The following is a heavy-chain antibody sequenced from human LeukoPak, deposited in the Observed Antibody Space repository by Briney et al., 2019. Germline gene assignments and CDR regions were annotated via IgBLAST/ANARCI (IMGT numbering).Heavy chain of an antibody. CDR1: GFTFSNYD. D-gene: IGHD1-26*01. V-gene: IGHV3-30*18. CDR3: AKEVGHNYYYYGMGV. CDR2: ISYDGSNK. Sequence: PGGSLRLSCAASGFTFSNYDIHWVRQAPGKGLEWVAVISYDGSNKKFADSVKGRFTASRDNSKNILYLQMNGLRAEDTAVYYCAKEVGHNYYYYGMGVWGQGTTVTVSS. J-gene: IGHJ6*02.